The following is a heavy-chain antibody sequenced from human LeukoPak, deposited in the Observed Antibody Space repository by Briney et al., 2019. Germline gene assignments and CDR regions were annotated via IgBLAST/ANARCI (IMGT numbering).Heavy chain of an antibody. D-gene: IGHD3-9*01. CDR2: IYYSGST. J-gene: IGHJ3*02. V-gene: IGHV4-39*07. CDR3: LRDGLSRDFLTGYYMGAFDI. CDR1: GGSISSSSYY. Sequence: SETLSLTCTVSGGSISSSSYYWGWIRQPPGKGLEWIGSIYYSGSTQYNPSLKSRVTISVDPSNNQFSLKLSSVTAADSAVYYCLRDGLSRDFLTGYYMGAFDIWGQGTMVTVSS.